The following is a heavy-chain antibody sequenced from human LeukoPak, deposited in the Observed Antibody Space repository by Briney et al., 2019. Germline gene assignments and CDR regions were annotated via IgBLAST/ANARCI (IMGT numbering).Heavy chain of an antibody. CDR1: GFTFSSYW. D-gene: IGHD3-22*01. CDR3: AKDKGYYYDSSGYCDY. J-gene: IGHJ4*02. CDR2: IKQDGSEK. V-gene: IGHV3-7*01. Sequence: GGSLRLSCAASGFTFSSYWMSWVRQAPGKGLEWVANIKQDGSEKYYVDSVKGRFTISRDNAKNSLYLQMNSLRAEDTAVYYCAKDKGYYYDSSGYCDYWGQGTLVTVSS.